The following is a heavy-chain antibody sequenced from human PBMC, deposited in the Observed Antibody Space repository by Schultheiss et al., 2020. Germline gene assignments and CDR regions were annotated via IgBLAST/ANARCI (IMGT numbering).Heavy chain of an antibody. J-gene: IGHJ5*01. CDR1: GFTFSDYY. CDR3: AREHYGNSGHLES. D-gene: IGHD3-22*01. CDR2: ISSSGSTI. V-gene: IGHV3-11*04. Sequence: GESLKISCAASGFTFSDYYMSWIRQAPGKGLEWVSYISSSGSTIYYADSVKGRFTISRDNAKNSVFLQMNSLRAEDTAVYYCAREHYGNSGHLESWGQGTLVTVSS.